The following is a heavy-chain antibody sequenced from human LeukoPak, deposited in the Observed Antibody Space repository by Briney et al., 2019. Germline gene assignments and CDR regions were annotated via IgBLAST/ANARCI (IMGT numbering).Heavy chain of an antibody. V-gene: IGHV5-51*01. CDR2: IYPGDSDT. CDR1: GYSFTSYW. J-gene: IGHJ4*02. D-gene: IGHD2-2*01. CDR3: ARSEGFQDCSSTSCYWNY. Sequence: GESLKISCKGSGYSFTSYWIGWVRQMPGKGLEWMGIIYPGDSDTRYSPSFQGQVTISADKSISTAYLQWSSLKASNTAMYYCARSEGFQDCSSTSCYWNYWGQGTLVTVPS.